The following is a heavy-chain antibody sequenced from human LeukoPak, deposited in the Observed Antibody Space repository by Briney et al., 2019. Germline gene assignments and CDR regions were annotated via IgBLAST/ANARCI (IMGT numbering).Heavy chain of an antibody. Sequence: ASVKVSCKASGYTFTGYYMHWVRQAPGQGLEWMGWISAYNGNTNYAQKLQGRVTMTTDTSTSTAYMELRSLRSDDTAVYYCARAPQLLWFGELFGDYYYYYGMDVWGQGTTVTVSS. D-gene: IGHD3-10*01. CDR2: ISAYNGNT. J-gene: IGHJ6*02. V-gene: IGHV1-18*04. CDR3: ARAPQLLWFGELFGDYYYYYGMDV. CDR1: GYTFTGYY.